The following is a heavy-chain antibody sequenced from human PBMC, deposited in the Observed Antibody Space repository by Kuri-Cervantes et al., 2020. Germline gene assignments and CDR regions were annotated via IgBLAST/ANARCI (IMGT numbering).Heavy chain of an antibody. CDR1: GYTFTSYG. V-gene: IGHV1-18*01. J-gene: IGHJ4*02. Sequence: GGSLRLSCKASGYTFTSYGISWVRQAPGQGLEWMGWISAYNGNTNYAQKLQGRVTMTTDTSTSTAYMELRSLRSDDTAVYYCARYYDSSGYYPFDYWGQGTLVTVSS. CDR3: ARYYDSSGYYPFDY. CDR2: ISAYNGNT. D-gene: IGHD3-22*01.